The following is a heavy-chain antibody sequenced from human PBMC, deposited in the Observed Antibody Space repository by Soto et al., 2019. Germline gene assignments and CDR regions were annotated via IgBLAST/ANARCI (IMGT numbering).Heavy chain of an antibody. D-gene: IGHD4-17*01. V-gene: IGHV3-23*01. CDR1: GFTFSSYA. CDR2: ISGSGGST. J-gene: IGHJ4*02. CDR3: ARDPGPYGDYSY. Sequence: GGSLRLSCATSGFTFSSYAMSCFRQAPGKGLEWVSAISGSGGSTYYADSVKGRFTISRDNSKNTLYLQMNSLRSDDTAVYYCARDPGPYGDYSYWGQGTLVTVSS.